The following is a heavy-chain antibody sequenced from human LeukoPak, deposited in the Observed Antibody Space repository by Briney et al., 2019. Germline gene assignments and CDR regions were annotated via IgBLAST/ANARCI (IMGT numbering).Heavy chain of an antibody. V-gene: IGHV3-23*01. Sequence: GSLXLXCAASGFTFSSYGMSWVRQAPGKGLEWVSAISGSGGSTYYADSVKGRFTISRENSKNTLYLQMNRLRAEDTAVYYXAXXXXPXXSRSWYTDAFDIWGQGTMVTVSS. J-gene: IGHJ3*02. CDR2: ISGSGGST. D-gene: IGHD6-13*01. CDR1: GFTFSSYG. CDR3: AXXXXPXXSRSWYTDAFDI.